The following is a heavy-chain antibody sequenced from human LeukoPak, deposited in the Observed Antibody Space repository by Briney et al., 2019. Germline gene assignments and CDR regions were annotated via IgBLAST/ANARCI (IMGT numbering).Heavy chain of an antibody. V-gene: IGHV4-39*01. Sequence: SETVSITCTASSGSTRSMRYYWGGIRQPPGRGLEWIGGIIYSGNTYYNPSLKSRVTISVDTTKNQFSLKLTSVTAADTAVYFFVRHFPGSGYAVDRWGQGSLVTVSS. D-gene: IGHD6-13*01. CDR2: IIYSGNT. J-gene: IGHJ5*02. CDR1: SGSTRSMRYY. CDR3: VRHFPGSGYAVDR.